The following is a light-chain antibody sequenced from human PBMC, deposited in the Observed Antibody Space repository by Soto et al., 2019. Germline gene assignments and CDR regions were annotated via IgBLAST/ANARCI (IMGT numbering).Light chain of an antibody. J-gene: IGKJ5*01. CDR2: KVS. CDR1: QSLVHSDGIAY. Sequence: DVVMTQSPLSLPVTLGQPASISCRSNQSLVHSDGIAYFSWFQQRPGRSPRRLIYKVSNRDSGVPARFGGSGSGTDFALKISRVEAEDVGVYYCMKGTHWPITFGQGTRLEIK. CDR3: MKGTHWPIT. V-gene: IGKV2-30*02.